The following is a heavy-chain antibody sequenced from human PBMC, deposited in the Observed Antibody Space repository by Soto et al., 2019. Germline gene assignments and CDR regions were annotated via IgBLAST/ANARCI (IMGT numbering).Heavy chain of an antibody. CDR1: GGSISSGGYY. J-gene: IGHJ5*02. CDR3: ARGSYTSTWS. D-gene: IGHD6-13*01. V-gene: IGHV4-31*03. CDR2: IYYSGST. Sequence: LSLTCTVSGGSISSGGYYWSWIRQHPGKCLEWIGYIYYSGSTYYNPSLKSRVTISVDTSKNQFSLKLSSVTAEDTAVYYCARGSYTSTWSWGQGTLVTVSS.